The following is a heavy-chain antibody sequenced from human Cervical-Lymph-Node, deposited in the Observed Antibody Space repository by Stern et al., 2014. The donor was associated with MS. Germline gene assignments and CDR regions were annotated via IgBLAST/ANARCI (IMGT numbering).Heavy chain of an antibody. CDR2: IWYDVSNK. Sequence: VQLLGSGGGVVQPGRTLRLSCAASGFTFSSYGMHWVRQAPGKGLEGVAVIWYDVSNKYYADSVKGRFTISRDNSKNTLYLQMNSLRADDTAVYYCARSSSPSPYYYYGMDVWGQGTTVTVSS. J-gene: IGHJ6*02. CDR3: ARSSSPSPYYYYGMDV. CDR1: GFTFSSYG. D-gene: IGHD6-13*01. V-gene: IGHV3-33*01.